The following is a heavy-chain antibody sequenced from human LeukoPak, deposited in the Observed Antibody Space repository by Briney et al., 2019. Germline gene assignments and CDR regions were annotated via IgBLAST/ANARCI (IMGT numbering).Heavy chain of an antibody. Sequence: SETLSLTCTVSGGSISSFYWSWIRQPPGKGLEWIGYIYYSGSANYNPSLNSRVTISVDTSKNQFPLKLSSVTAADTAVYYCAGHGGYSSSWYGPSYYMDVWGKGTTVTVSS. D-gene: IGHD6-13*01. J-gene: IGHJ6*03. CDR1: GGSISSFY. CDR3: AGHGGYSSSWYGPSYYMDV. CDR2: IYYSGSA. V-gene: IGHV4-59*08.